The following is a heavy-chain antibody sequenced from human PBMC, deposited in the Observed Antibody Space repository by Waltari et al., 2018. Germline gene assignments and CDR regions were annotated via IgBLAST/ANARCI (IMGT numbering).Heavy chain of an antibody. D-gene: IGHD6-19*01. Sequence: QVQLQESGPGLVKPSETLSLSCPSSGASISRYYSSWIRQPPGKGPEWIGYIYYSGSTNDNPSLKSRVTISVDTSKNQFSLKLSSVTAADTAVYYCAGGYSSGWYGVGYYYGMDVWGQGTTVTVSS. CDR1: GASISRYY. J-gene: IGHJ6*02. CDR2: IYYSGST. V-gene: IGHV4-59*08. CDR3: AGGYSSGWYGVGYYYGMDV.